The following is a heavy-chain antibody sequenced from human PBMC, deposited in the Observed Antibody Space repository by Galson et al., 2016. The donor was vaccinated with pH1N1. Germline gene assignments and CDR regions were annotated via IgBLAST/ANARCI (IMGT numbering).Heavy chain of an antibody. V-gene: IGHV4-4*07. J-gene: IGHJ6*02. CDR3: AREDLVLVEGWTYGLDV. CDR1: GGSISGYY. CDR2: IYASGST. D-gene: IGHD2-8*02. Sequence: SETLSLTCTVSGGSISGYYWSWIRQPAGKGLEWIGRIYASGSTIYSPSLKSRVSMSVDTSKNQFSLKMSSLTAADTAVYYCAREDLVLVEGWTYGLDVWGQGTTVTVSS.